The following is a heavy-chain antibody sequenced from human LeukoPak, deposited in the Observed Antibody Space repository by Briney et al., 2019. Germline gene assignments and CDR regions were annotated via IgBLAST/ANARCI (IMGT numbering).Heavy chain of an antibody. D-gene: IGHD2-15*01. V-gene: IGHV4-4*09. J-gene: IGHJ1*01. CDR1: GDSVSSGY. CDR3: AGRGHRYSRY. Sequence: SETLSLICNVSGDSVSSGYWSWIRQSPGKGLEWIGFIQDTGITDYNPSLKSRLLMSLDTSKNQFSLNLRSVTAADTAVYYCAGRGHRYSRYWGQGILVTISS. CDR2: IQDTGIT.